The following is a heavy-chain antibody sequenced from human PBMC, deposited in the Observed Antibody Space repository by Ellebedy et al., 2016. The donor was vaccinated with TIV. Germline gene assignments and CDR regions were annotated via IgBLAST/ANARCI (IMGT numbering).Heavy chain of an antibody. J-gene: IGHJ4*02. V-gene: IGHV3-33*01. Sequence: GESLKISCAASGFTFSSYGMHWVRQAPGKGLEWVAVIWYDGNNKYYADSVKGRFTIPRDDSKNTVYLQMNSLRADDTAVYYCARDGAPYFGSGSYIYYFDYWGQGTLVTVSS. D-gene: IGHD3-10*01. CDR1: GFTFSSYG. CDR2: IWYDGNNK. CDR3: ARDGAPYFGSGSYIYYFDY.